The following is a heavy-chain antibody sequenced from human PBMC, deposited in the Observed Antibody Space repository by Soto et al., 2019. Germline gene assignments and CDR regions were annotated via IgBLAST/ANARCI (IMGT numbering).Heavy chain of an antibody. CDR1: GGSISSGGYY. CDR3: ARVPPAPYNWNSYYYYGMDV. CDR2: IYYSGST. V-gene: IGHV4-31*03. D-gene: IGHD1-7*01. J-gene: IGHJ6*02. Sequence: SETLSLTCTVSGGSISSGGYYWSWIRQHPGKGLEWIGYIYYSGSTYYNPSLKSRVTISIDTSKNQFSLKLSSVTAADTAVYYCARVPPAPYNWNSYYYYGMDVWGQGTTVTVSS.